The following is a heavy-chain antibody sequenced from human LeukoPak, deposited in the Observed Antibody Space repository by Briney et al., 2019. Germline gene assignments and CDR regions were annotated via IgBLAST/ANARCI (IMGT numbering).Heavy chain of an antibody. V-gene: IGHV4-34*01. D-gene: IGHD2-15*01. Sequence: SETLSLTCAVYGGSFSGYYWSWIRQPPGKGLEWIGEINHSGSTNYNPSLKSRVTISVDTSKNQFSLKLSSVTAADTAVSYCARGRLGYCSGGSCYSVRYFDYWGQGTLVTVSS. CDR3: ARGRLGYCSGGSCYSVRYFDY. J-gene: IGHJ4*02. CDR1: GGSFSGYY. CDR2: INHSGST.